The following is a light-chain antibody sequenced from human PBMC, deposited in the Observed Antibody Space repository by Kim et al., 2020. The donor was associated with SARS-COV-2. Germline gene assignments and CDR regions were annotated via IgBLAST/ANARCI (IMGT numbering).Light chain of an antibody. J-gene: IGKJ2*01. CDR2: GAS. V-gene: IGKV3-15*01. CDR3: QQYNNWPYT. CDR1: QSVSTT. Sequence: SVSPGERATLSCRASQSVSTTLAWYQQKPGQVPRLVIYGASTRATGIPAGFSGSGSGTEFTLTISSLQSEDFAVYYCQQYNNWPYTFGQGTKLEI.